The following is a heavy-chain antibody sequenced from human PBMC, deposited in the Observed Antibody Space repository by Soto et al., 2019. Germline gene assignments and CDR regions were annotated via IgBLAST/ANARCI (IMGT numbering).Heavy chain of an antibody. D-gene: IGHD3-3*02. CDR1: GDSIISSDFY. J-gene: IGHJ5*02. CDR3: ARHSLALRKNNWFDP. CDR2: IFYLGSS. Sequence: LSLTCTVSGDSIISSDFYWGWVRQPPGKGLEWIGSIFYLGSSYYNPSLKSRVTMSVDTSKNQFSLRPRSVTAADTALYFCARHSLALRKNNWFDPWGQGIMVTVSS. V-gene: IGHV4-39*01.